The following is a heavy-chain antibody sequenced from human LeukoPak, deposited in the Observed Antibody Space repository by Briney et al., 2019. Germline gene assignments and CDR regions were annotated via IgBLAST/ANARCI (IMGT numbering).Heavy chain of an antibody. CDR1: GYTFTSYT. V-gene: IGHV1-3*01. Sequence: ASVKVSCQASGYTFTSYTIHWVRQAPGQRLEWMGWINAGNSNAKYSQKLQGRVIITRDTSASTAYMELSSLRSEDTAMYYCARSYGDYSHFDYWGQGTLVTVSS. J-gene: IGHJ4*02. D-gene: IGHD4-17*01. CDR2: INAGNSNA. CDR3: ARSYGDYSHFDY.